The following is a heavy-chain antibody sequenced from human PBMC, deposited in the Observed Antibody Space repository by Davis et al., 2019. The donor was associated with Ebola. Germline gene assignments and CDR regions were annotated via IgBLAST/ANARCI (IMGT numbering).Heavy chain of an antibody. V-gene: IGHV1-69*13. J-gene: IGHJ6*03. Sequence: SVKVSCKASGGTFSSYAISWVRQAPGQGLEWMGGIIPIFGTANYAQKFQGRVTITADESTSTAYMELSSLRSEDTAVYYCARDGPGYSSSAAYYMDVWGKGTTVTVSS. D-gene: IGHD6-13*01. CDR1: GGTFSSYA. CDR2: IIPIFGTA. CDR3: ARDGPGYSSSAAYYMDV.